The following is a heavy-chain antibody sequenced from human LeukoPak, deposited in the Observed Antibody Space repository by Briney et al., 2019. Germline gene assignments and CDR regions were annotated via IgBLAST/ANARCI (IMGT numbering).Heavy chain of an antibody. CDR1: GGSISSGSYY. Sequence: PPQTLSLTCTVSGGSISSGSYYWSWIRQPAGKGLEWIGSIYYSGSTYYNPSLKSRVTISVDTSKNQFSLKLSSVTAADTAVYYCAVLYDFWSGYFDYWGQGTLVTVSS. V-gene: IGHV4-39*01. J-gene: IGHJ4*02. D-gene: IGHD3-3*01. CDR3: AVLYDFWSGYFDY. CDR2: IYYSGST.